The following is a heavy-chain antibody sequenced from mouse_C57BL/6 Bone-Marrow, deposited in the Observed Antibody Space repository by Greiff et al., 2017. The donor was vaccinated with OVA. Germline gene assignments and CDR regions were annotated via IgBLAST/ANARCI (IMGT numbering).Heavy chain of an antibody. V-gene: IGHV1-18*01. D-gene: IGHD1-1*01. J-gene: IGHJ4*01. CDR2: INPNNGGT. CDR3: ARRHYYGSSPYAMDY. Sequence: VQLQQSGPELVKPGASVKIPCKASGYTFTDYNMDWVKQSHGKSLEWIGDINPNNGGTIYNQKFKGKATLTVDKSSSTAYMELRSLTSEDTAVYYCARRHYYGSSPYAMDYWGQGTSVTVSS. CDR1: GYTFTDYN.